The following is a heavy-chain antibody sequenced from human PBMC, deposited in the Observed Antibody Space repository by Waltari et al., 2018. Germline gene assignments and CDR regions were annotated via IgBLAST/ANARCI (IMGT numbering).Heavy chain of an antibody. D-gene: IGHD3-10*01. Sequence: QVQLQQWGAGLLKPSETLSLTCAVYGGSFSGYYWSWIRQPPGKGLEWIGEINHSGSTNYNPSLKSRVTISVDTSKNQFSLKLSSVTAADTAVYYCARVHETTDGSGSYYNWFDPWGQGTLVTVSS. CDR1: GGSFSGYY. V-gene: IGHV4-34*01. J-gene: IGHJ5*02. CDR3: ARVHETTDGSGSYYNWFDP. CDR2: INHSGST.